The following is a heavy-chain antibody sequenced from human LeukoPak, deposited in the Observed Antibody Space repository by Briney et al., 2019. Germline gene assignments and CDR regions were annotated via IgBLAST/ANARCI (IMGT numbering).Heavy chain of an antibody. CDR2: IQYGGSNK. J-gene: IGHJ4*02. CDR1: GFTFSIYG. CDR3: AKDNGYFDY. Sequence: GGSLRLSCAASGFTFSIYGMHWVRQAPGKGLEWVAFIQYGGSNKYYADSVKGRFTISRDNSKNTLYLQMNSLRAEDTAVYYCAKDNGYFDYWGQGTLVTDSS. D-gene: IGHD2-8*01. V-gene: IGHV3-30*02.